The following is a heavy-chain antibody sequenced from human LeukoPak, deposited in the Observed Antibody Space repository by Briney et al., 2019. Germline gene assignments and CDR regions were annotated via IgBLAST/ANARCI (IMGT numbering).Heavy chain of an antibody. Sequence: PGRSLRLSCTASGFTFGDYAMSWVRQAPGKGLECVSSITASGGSTYYADSVKGRFTISRDNSKNTLSLQMNSLRAEDTAIYYCAKSLWQQLIQRTTLDYWGLGTLVTVSS. V-gene: IGHV3-23*01. CDR2: ITASGGST. CDR3: AKSLWQQLIQRTTLDY. J-gene: IGHJ4*02. D-gene: IGHD6-13*01. CDR1: GFTFGDYA.